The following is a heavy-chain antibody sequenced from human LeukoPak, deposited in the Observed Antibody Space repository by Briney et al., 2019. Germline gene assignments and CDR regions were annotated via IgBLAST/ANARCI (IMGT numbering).Heavy chain of an antibody. D-gene: IGHD6-13*01. CDR1: GFTFSSYE. V-gene: IGHV3-53*01. CDR3: ARDREGSSSWDY. Sequence: GGSLRLSCAASGFTFSSYEMNWVRQPPGKGLEWVSIIYSGGRTYYADSVKGRFIISRDNSKNTLYLQMNSLRVEDTGVYYCARDREGSSSWDYWGQGTLVTASS. CDR2: IYSGGRT. J-gene: IGHJ4*02.